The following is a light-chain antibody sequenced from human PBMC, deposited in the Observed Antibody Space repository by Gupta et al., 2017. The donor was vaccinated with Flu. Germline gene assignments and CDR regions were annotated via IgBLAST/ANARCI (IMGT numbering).Light chain of an antibody. CDR1: SSDVGGYNY. J-gene: IGLJ2*01. CDR2: DVS. V-gene: IGLV2-11*01. Sequence: QSALTQPRPVSGSSGQSVTIPFTGTSSDVGGYNYVSWYQQHPGKAPKLMISDVSKRPSGVPDRFSGSKSGNTASLTISGLQAVDEADYYCCSYAGSYTVVFGGGTKLTVL. CDR3: CSYAGSYTVV.